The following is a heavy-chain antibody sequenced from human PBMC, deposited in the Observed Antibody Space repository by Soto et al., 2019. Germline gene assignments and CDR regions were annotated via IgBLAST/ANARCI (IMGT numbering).Heavy chain of an antibody. CDR1: GGSISSYY. D-gene: IGHD3-22*01. V-gene: IGHV4-59*01. J-gene: IGHJ4*02. Sequence: SETLSLSCTVSGGSISSYYWSWIRQPPGKGLEWIGYIYYSVTTNYNPSLKSRVTISVDTSKNQFSLKLSSVTAADTAVYYCARGPTYYYDSSGSYLFDYWGQGTLVTVSS. CDR2: IYYSVTT. CDR3: ARGPTYYYDSSGSYLFDY.